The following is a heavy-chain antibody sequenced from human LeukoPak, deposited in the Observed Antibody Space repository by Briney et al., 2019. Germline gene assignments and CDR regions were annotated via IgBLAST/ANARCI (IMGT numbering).Heavy chain of an antibody. CDR3: ARRPRGYDILTGYYTEYYFDY. V-gene: IGHV3-21*01. D-gene: IGHD3-9*01. CDR1: GFTFSSYS. J-gene: IGHJ4*02. Sequence: GGSLRLSCAASGFTFSSYSMNWVRQAPGKGLEWVSSISSSSSYIYYADSVKGRFTISRDNAKNSLYLQMNSLRAEDTAVYYCARRPRGYDILTGYYTEYYFDYWGQGTLVTVSS. CDR2: ISSSSSYI.